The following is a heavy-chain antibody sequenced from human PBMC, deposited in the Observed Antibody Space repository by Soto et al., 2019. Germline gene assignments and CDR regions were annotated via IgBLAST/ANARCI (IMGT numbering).Heavy chain of an antibody. V-gene: IGHV3-9*01. D-gene: IGHD6-6*01. J-gene: IGHJ4*02. CDR2: ISWNSGSI. CDR3: AKDMGYSSSYYYFDY. Sequence: PGGSLRLSCAASGFTFDDYAMHWVRQAPGKGLEWVSGISWNSGSIGYADSVKGRFTISRDNAKNSLYLQMNSLRAEDTALYYCAKDMGYSSSYYYFDYWGQGTLVTVSS. CDR1: GFTFDDYA.